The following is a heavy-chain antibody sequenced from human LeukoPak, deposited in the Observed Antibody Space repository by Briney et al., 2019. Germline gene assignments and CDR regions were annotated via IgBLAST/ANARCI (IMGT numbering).Heavy chain of an antibody. CDR3: AREGDTAMVTVDY. CDR1: GFTFSNYN. D-gene: IGHD5-18*01. Sequence: GRSLRLSCAVSGFTFSNYNMNWVRQAPGKGLEWVSSISSSSSYIYYADSVKGRFTISRDNAKNSLYLQMNSLRAEDTAVYYCAREGDTAMVTVDYWAREPWSPSPQ. V-gene: IGHV3-21*01. CDR2: ISSSSSYI. J-gene: IGHJ4*02.